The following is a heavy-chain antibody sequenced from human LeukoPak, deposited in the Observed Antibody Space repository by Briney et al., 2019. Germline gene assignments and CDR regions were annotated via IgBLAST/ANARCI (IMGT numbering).Heavy chain of an antibody. Sequence: GGSLRLSCIVSGFTLSSYWMTWVGPAPGKGGEGGANIKQAGSEKYYVDSVKGRFTISRDNAPNSLYLHMNSLSAEDTAVYYCARGYYDSSGYYYDYWGQRTLVTVSS. J-gene: IGHJ4*02. V-gene: IGHV3-7*04. CDR3: ARGYYDSSGYYYDY. CDR2: IKQAGSEK. D-gene: IGHD3-22*01. CDR1: GFTLSSYW.